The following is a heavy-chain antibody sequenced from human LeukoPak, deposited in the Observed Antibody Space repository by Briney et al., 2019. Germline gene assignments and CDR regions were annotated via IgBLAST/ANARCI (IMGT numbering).Heavy chain of an antibody. D-gene: IGHD5-18*01. CDR1: GFSFSSYS. Sequence: GGSLRLSCAASGFSFSSYSMNWVRQAPGKGLEWFSSISSSSSYIYYADSVKGRFTISRDNVKNTLYLQMNSLRAEDTAVYYCANPITAMAHFDIWGQGTMVTVSS. CDR2: ISSSSSYI. J-gene: IGHJ3*02. CDR3: ANPITAMAHFDI. V-gene: IGHV3-21*01.